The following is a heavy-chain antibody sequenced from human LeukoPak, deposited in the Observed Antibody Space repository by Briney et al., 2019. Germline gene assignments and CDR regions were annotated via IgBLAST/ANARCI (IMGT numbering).Heavy chain of an antibody. Sequence: SETLSLTCTVSGASFTNYYWSWIRQPPGKGLEWIGEINHSGSTKHNPSLKSRVTISVDTSKNQISLKLSSVTAADTSVYYCARRTFGGVIKYWGQGTLVTVSS. CDR1: GASFTNYY. J-gene: IGHJ4*02. V-gene: IGHV4-34*01. CDR2: INHSGST. D-gene: IGHD3-16*02. CDR3: ARRTFGGVIKY.